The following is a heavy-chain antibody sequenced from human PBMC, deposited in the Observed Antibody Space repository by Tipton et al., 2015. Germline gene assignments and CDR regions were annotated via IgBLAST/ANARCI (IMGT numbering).Heavy chain of an antibody. CDR1: GGSISSSPYS. CDR3: ARQTGSGSYPSLDWYFDL. CDR2: FYFSGST. D-gene: IGHD3-10*01. J-gene: IGHJ2*01. V-gene: IGHV4-39*01. Sequence: TLSLTCTVSGGSISSSPYSWGWIRQPPGKGLEWIVTFYFSGSTYYNPSLKSRVTMSVDTSKSQFSLKLPSVTAADTAVYYCARQTGSGSYPSLDWYFDLWGRGTLVTVSS.